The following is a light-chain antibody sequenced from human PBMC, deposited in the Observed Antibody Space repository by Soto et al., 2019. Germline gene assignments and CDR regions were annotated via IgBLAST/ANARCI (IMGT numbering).Light chain of an antibody. Sequence: QSVLTQPASVSGSPGQSITISCTGTSSDVGAYNFVSWHQQHPGKAPKLIIYNVYDRPSGISYRFSGSKSGNTASLTISGFQGEDEADYYCSSYTISRTYVFGTGTKLTVL. V-gene: IGLV2-14*03. J-gene: IGLJ1*01. CDR3: SSYTISRTYV. CDR2: NVY. CDR1: SSDVGAYNF.